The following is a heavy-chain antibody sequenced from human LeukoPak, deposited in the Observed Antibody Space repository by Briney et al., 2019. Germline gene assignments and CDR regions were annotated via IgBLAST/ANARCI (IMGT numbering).Heavy chain of an antibody. CDR2: IYTSGIT. CDR3: ARDGEYYDFWSGPPDAFDI. J-gene: IGHJ3*02. D-gene: IGHD3-3*01. CDR1: GGSISSYY. Sequence: SETLSLTCTVSGGSISSYYWSWIRQPAGKGLEWIGRIYTSGITNYNPSLKSRVTISVDKSKNQFSLKLSSVTAADTAVYYCARDGEYYDFWSGPPDAFDIWGQGTMVTVSS. V-gene: IGHV4-4*07.